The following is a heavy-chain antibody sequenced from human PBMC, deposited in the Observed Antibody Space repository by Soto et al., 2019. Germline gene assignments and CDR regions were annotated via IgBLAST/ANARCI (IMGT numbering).Heavy chain of an antibody. Sequence: EPQLLESGGGLGHPGGSLRLSCAASGFTFSSYGMSWVRQAPGKGLEWVAAISGSGVSPYYADSVRGRSTISRDNSKKTVDLQMSSLTAEDTAGYYCAKFYCISTMCQAPAAKSTGGFEVWCQRTLVTVSS. V-gene: IGHV3-23*01. J-gene: IGHJ3*01. CDR2: ISGSGVSP. CDR3: AKFYCISTMCQAPAAKSTGGFEV. CDR1: GFTFSSYG. D-gene: IGHD2-2*01.